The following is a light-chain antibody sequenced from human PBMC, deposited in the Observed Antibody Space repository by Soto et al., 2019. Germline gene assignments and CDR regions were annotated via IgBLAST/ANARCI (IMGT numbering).Light chain of an antibody. CDR1: SSDVGGYNY. J-gene: IGLJ2*01. Sequence: QSALTQPASVSGSPGQSITISCTGTSSDVGGYNYVSWYQQHPGKATKLMICDVGNRPSGVSNRCSGSKSGNTASLTISGVQAEDEADYYGCSYTSSRRGVFGGGTQVTVL. V-gene: IGLV2-14*01. CDR2: DVG. CDR3: CSYTSSRRGV.